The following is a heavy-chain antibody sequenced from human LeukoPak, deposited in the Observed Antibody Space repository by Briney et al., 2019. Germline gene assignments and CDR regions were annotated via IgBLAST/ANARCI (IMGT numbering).Heavy chain of an antibody. CDR2: ISPDDSEI. D-gene: IGHD1-26*01. CDR3: ARHEGSGSYYSY. J-gene: IGHJ4*02. CDR1: GYSFTTYW. Sequence: GESLKISCKGSGYSFTTYWIAWVRQMPGRGLEWMGIISPDDSEIRYSPSFRGQVSISADKSTSTAYLQWSRLKASDTAIYYCARHEGSGSYYSYWGQGTLVTVSS. V-gene: IGHV5-51*01.